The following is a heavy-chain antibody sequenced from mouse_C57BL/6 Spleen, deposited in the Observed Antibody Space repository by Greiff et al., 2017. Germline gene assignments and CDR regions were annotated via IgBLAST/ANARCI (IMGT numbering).Heavy chain of an antibody. CDR3: ARLDSSGYSFDY. Sequence: EVKLVESGGGLVQPGGSLKLSCAASGFTFSDYYMYWVRQTPEKRLEWVAYISNGGGSTYYPDPVKGRFTISRDNAKNTLYLQMSRLKSEDTAMYYCARLDSSGYSFDYWGQGTTLTVSS. J-gene: IGHJ2*01. CDR2: ISNGGGST. D-gene: IGHD3-2*02. V-gene: IGHV5-12*01. CDR1: GFTFSDYY.